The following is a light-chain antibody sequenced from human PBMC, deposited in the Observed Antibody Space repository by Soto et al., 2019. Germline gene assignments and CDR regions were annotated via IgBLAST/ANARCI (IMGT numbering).Light chain of an antibody. V-gene: IGKV3-11*01. CDR3: QQRSNWPQ. CDR1: QSVISY. CDR2: DAS. J-gene: IGKJ5*01. Sequence: EIVLTQSPATLSLSPGERATLSFRSSQSVISYLALYQQKPGQAPRLLIYDASNRATGIPARFSGSGSGTDFTLTISSLEPEDFAVYYCQQRSNWPQFGQGERLQIK.